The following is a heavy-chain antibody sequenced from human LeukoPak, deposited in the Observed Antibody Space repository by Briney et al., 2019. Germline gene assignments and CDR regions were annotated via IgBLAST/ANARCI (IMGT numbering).Heavy chain of an antibody. D-gene: IGHD3-10*01. Sequence: SQTLSLTCAISGDSVSINSAAWNWIRQSPSRGLEWLGRTYYRSKWYNDYAVSVKSRITINPDTSRNQFSLQLDSVTPEDTAVYFCARSWPRFHYYGMDVWGQGTTVTVSS. CDR2: TYYRSKWYN. J-gene: IGHJ6*02. CDR1: GDSVSINSAA. CDR3: ARSWPRFHYYGMDV. V-gene: IGHV6-1*01.